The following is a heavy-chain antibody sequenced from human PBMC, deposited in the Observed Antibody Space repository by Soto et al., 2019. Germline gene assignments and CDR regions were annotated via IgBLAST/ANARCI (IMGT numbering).Heavy chain of an antibody. D-gene: IGHD6-6*01. CDR1: GGTFSSYA. Sequence: QVQLVQSGAEVKKPGSSAKVSCKASGGTFSSYAISWVRQAPGQGLEWMGGIIPIFGTANYAQKFQGRVTITADESTSTAYMELSSLRSEDTAVYYCARGDSSSSLYYFDYWGQGTLVTVSS. V-gene: IGHV1-69*12. J-gene: IGHJ4*02. CDR3: ARGDSSSSLYYFDY. CDR2: IIPIFGTA.